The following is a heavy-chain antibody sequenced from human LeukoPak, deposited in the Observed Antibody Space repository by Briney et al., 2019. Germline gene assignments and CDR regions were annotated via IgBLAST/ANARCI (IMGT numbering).Heavy chain of an antibody. CDR1: GYTFTTYG. V-gene: IGHV1-18*01. D-gene: IGHD3-22*01. CDR2: ISAYNGNT. J-gene: IGHJ4*02. Sequence: ASVTVSCTASGYTFTTYGISWVRQAPGQGLEWMGWISAYNGNTNYAQKLQGRVTMTTDTSTSTAYMELRSLRSDDTAVYYCARGRDSSGYTNFDYWGQGTLVTVSS. CDR3: ARGRDSSGYTNFDY.